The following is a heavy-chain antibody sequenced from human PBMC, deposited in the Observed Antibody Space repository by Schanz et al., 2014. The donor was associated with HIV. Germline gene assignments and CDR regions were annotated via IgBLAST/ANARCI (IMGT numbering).Heavy chain of an antibody. V-gene: IGHV3-7*03. Sequence: EVQLVESGGGLVQPGGSLRLSCAASGFTFSRYWMSWVRQAPGKGLEWVANIKQDGSEKHYVASVKGRFTISRDNSKNTLYLQMNSLRAEDTAVYYCANSGYCTSGICYTRGNGMDVWGQGTTVTVSS. CDR2: IKQDGSEK. CDR1: GFTFSRYW. CDR3: ANSGYCTSGICYTRGNGMDV. J-gene: IGHJ6*02. D-gene: IGHD2-8*01.